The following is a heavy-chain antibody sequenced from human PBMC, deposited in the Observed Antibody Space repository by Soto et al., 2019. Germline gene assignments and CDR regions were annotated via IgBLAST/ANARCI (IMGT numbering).Heavy chain of an antibody. J-gene: IGHJ4*02. CDR2: IYYSGST. CDR3: ARVLDYYDSSGLPYYFDY. V-gene: IGHV4-59*01. Sequence: KTSETLSLTCTVSGGSISSYYWSWIRQPPGKGLEWIGYIYYSGSTNYNPSLKSRVTISVDTSKNQFSLKLSSVTAADTAVYYCARVLDYYDSSGLPYYFDYWGQGTLVTVSS. CDR1: GGSISSYY. D-gene: IGHD3-22*01.